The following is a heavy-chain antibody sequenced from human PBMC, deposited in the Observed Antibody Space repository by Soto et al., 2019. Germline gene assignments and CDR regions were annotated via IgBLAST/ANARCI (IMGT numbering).Heavy chain of an antibody. CDR1: GFTFRSYV. CDR3: ARWGTTGGFDV. Sequence: QVQLVESGGGVVQPGTSLRVSCVASGFTFRSYVIHWVRQAPGKGLEWVALTSYDGTNKYYGDSVRGRFTISRDNSRNTVDLQMDSLRVEDTAVYYCARWGTTGGFDVWGQGTLVSVSS. CDR2: TSYDGTNK. D-gene: IGHD3-16*01. V-gene: IGHV3-30*19. J-gene: IGHJ1*01.